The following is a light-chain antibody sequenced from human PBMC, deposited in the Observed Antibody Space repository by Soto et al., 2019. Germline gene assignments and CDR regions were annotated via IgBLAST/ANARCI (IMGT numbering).Light chain of an antibody. Sequence: QSVLTQPASVSGSPGQSITISCTGTSSDVGGYNYVSWYQQHPGKAPKLMIYDVSNRPSGVSNRFSGSKSGNTASLTISGLQAEDVADYYCSSYTSSSTLIVFGTGNNLNVL. CDR3: SSYTSSSTLIV. CDR2: DVS. CDR1: SSDVGGYNY. J-gene: IGLJ1*01. V-gene: IGLV2-14*01.